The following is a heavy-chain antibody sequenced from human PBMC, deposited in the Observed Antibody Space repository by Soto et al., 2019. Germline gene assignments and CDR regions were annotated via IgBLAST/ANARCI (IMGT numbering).Heavy chain of an antibody. CDR2: ISSSSSYT. CDR1: GFTFSDYY. CDR3: AGELVGYYFEH. D-gene: IGHD2-15*01. J-gene: IGHJ4*02. Sequence: GGSLRLSCAASGFTFSDYYMSWIRQAPGKGLEWVSYISSSSSYTNYADSVKGRFTISRDNAKNSLYLQMNSLRAEDTAVYYCAGELVGYYFEHWGQGTPVPVSS. V-gene: IGHV3-11*06.